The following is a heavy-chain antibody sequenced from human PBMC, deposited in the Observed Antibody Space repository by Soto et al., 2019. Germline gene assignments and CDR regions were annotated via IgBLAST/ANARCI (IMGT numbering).Heavy chain of an antibody. CDR2: INAGNGYT. Sequence: QVQLVQSGAEVKKPGASVKVSCKASGYTFTSHGMHWVRQAPGQRLEWMGWINAGNGYTRYSQNFQDRVTFTRDTSASTAYMELSSLRSEDTAVYYCASVLLYASGSYYLQGYYFGYWGQGTLVTVSS. V-gene: IGHV1-3*01. CDR3: ASVLLYASGSYYLQGYYFGY. CDR1: GYTFTSHG. D-gene: IGHD3-10*01. J-gene: IGHJ4*02.